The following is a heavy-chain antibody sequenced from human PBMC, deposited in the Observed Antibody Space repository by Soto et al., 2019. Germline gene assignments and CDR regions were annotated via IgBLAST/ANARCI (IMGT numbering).Heavy chain of an antibody. CDR2: IFFSGNT. CDR1: GGSILNGGHY. CDR3: ARDNYGGMIDF. J-gene: IGHJ4*02. D-gene: IGHD4-17*01. Sequence: SETLSLTCTVSGGSILNGGHYWTWIRQHPGKGLEWIGRIFFSGNTHYNPALKSRLTFSLDTAKNQFSLKLTSVTAADTAIYYGARDNYGGMIDFWGPGTLVTVS. V-gene: IGHV4-31*03.